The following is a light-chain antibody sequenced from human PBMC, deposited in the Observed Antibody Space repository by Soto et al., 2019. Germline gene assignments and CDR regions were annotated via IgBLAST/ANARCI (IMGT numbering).Light chain of an antibody. CDR3: CSYTNSAYV. J-gene: IGLJ1*01. Sequence: QSVLTQPRSVSGSPGQSVTISCTGTSSDVGAYNYVSWYQQHPAKAPNLMIYDVSKRPSGVPDRFSGSKSGNTAFLTISGLQAEDEGDYYCCSYTNSAYVFGTGTKLTVL. CDR1: SSDVGAYNY. CDR2: DVS. V-gene: IGLV2-11*01.